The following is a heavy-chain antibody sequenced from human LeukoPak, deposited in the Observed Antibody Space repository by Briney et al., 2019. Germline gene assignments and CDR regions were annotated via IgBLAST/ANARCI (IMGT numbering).Heavy chain of an antibody. CDR1: GYTLTELS. CDR2: FDPEDGET. V-gene: IGHV1-24*01. J-gene: IGHJ4*02. Sequence: ASVKVSCKVSGYTLTELSMHWARQAPGKGLEWMGGFDPEDGETIYAQKFQGRVTMTEDTSTDTAYMELSSLRSEDTAVYYCATDHPTRYFGPFDYWGQGTLVTVSS. CDR3: ATDHPTRYFGPFDY. D-gene: IGHD3-9*01.